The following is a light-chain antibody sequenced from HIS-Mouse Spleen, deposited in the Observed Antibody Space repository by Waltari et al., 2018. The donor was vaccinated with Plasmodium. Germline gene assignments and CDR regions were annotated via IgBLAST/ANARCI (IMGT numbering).Light chain of an antibody. V-gene: IGKV1-39*01. J-gene: IGKJ2*01. CDR3: QQSHT. Sequence: DIQMPQSPSSLSAFVGDRVTITCRASKSISSYLNWYQQKPGNAPKLLIYAASRLQSGVPSRFSGSGSGTDFTLTISSLQPEDFATYYCQQSHTFGQGTKLEIK. CDR1: KSISSY. CDR2: AAS.